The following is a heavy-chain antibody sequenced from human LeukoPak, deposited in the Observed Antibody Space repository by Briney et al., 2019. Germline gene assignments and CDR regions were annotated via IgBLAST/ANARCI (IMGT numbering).Heavy chain of an antibody. CDR1: GFTFSSYS. V-gene: IGHV3-48*04. J-gene: IGHJ5*02. D-gene: IGHD3-10*01. CDR2: ISSTGDTI. CDR3: ARVASGSYNWFDP. Sequence: SGGSLRLSCAASGFTFSSYSMNWVRQAPGKGLEWVSYISSTGDTILYTDSVKGRFTISRDNAENSLYLQMNSLRAEDTAVYYCARVASGSYNWFDPWGQGSLVTVSA.